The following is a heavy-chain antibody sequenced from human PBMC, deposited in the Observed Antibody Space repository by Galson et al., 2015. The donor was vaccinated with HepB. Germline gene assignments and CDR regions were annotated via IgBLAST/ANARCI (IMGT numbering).Heavy chain of an antibody. CDR3: ARENYYDGSGSDAFDM. J-gene: IGHJ3*02. CDR2: IKQDGNEQ. D-gene: IGHD3-22*01. V-gene: IGHV3-7*01. Sequence: GKGLEWVADIKQDGNEQHYVDSVEGRFTISGDNARNSLFLQMDSLRAEDTAVYYCARENYYDGSGSDAFDMWGQGTMVTVSA.